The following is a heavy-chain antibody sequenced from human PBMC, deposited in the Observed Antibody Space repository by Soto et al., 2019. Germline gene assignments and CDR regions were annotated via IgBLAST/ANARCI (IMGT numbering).Heavy chain of an antibody. CDR2: IYYGGST. CDR1: GGDVTSSRFY. J-gene: IGHJ4*02. CDR3: ATMEPHPDFWSANYYFAY. V-gene: IGHV4-39*01. D-gene: IGHD3-3*01. Sequence: QLQLRESGPGLVRPSETLSLTCTVSGGDVTSSRFYWAWIRQTPGKGLEWSATIYYGGSTYYIASLKRRVTRRIDTSKHQFSLKMTPVTAADTAVYFCATMEPHPDFWSANYYFAYWGQGTLVTVSS.